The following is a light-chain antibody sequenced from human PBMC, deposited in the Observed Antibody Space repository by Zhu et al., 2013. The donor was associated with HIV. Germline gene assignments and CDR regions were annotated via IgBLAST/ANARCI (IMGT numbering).Light chain of an antibody. V-gene: IGKV4-1*01. CDR2: WAS. CDR3: QQYYSTPRT. J-gene: IGKJ1*01. CDR1: QSVLYSPNSRDY. Sequence: DIVLTQSPESLTVSLGERATINCRSSQSVLYSPNSRDYLAWYQHKPGQSPKLLIYWASTRESGVPDRFSGSGSGTDFTLTISSLQAEDVAVYYCQQYYSTPRTFGQGTKVEIK.